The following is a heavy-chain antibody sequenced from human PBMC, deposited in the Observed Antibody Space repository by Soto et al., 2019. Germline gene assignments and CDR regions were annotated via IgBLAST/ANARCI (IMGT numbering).Heavy chain of an antibody. CDR2: IKYDGSNK. J-gene: IGHJ6*02. CDR1: GLTFSNYW. Sequence: GGSLRLSCAASGLTFSNYWMTWVRQAPGKGLEWVATIKYDGSNKYYVDSVKGRFTISRDNSKNTLYLQMNSLRAEDTAVYFCAKDNDYGDYVIRYYYGMDVWGQGTTVTVSS. CDR3: AKDNDYGDYVIRYYYGMDV. V-gene: IGHV3-30*02. D-gene: IGHD4-17*01.